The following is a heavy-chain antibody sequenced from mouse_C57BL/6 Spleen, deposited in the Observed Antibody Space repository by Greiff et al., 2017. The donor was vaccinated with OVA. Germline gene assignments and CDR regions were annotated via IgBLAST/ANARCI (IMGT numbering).Heavy chain of an antibody. V-gene: IGHV1-5*01. J-gene: IGHJ4*01. CDR1: GYTFTSYW. D-gene: IGHD1-1*01. Sequence: EVKLVESGTVLARPGASVKMSCKTSGYTFTSYWMHWVKQRPGQGLEWIGAIYPGNSDTSYNQKFKGKAKLTAVTSASTAYMELSSLTNEDSAVYYCTRWKFITTVVAGNAMDYWGQGTSVTVSS. CDR3: TRWKFITTVVAGNAMDY. CDR2: IYPGNSDT.